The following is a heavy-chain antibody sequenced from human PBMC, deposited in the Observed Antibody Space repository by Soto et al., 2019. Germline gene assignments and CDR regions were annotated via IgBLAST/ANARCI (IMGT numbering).Heavy chain of an antibody. CDR2: IIPIFGTA. Sequence: ASVKVSCKASGGTFSSYAISWVRQAPGQGLEWMGGIIPIFGTANYAQKFQGRVTITADESTSTAYMELSSLRSEDTAVYYCAVGVVASEYYFDYWGQGTLVTVSS. D-gene: IGHD3-10*01. V-gene: IGHV1-69*13. CDR3: AVGVVASEYYFDY. J-gene: IGHJ4*02. CDR1: GGTFSSYA.